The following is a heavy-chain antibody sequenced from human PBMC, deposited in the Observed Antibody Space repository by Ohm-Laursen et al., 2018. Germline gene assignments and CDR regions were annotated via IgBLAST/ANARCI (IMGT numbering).Heavy chain of an antibody. J-gene: IGHJ4*02. D-gene: IGHD6-13*01. CDR1: GFTFSNYG. CDR2: ISYDGSNK. CDR3: AKRGSSSWLSIDY. V-gene: IGHV3-30*18. Sequence: SLRLSCAASGFTFSNYGMHWVRQAPGKGLEWVAVISYDGSNKYYADSVKGRFTISRDNSKNTLYLQMNSLRDEDTAVYYCAKRGSSSWLSIDYWGQGTLVTVSS.